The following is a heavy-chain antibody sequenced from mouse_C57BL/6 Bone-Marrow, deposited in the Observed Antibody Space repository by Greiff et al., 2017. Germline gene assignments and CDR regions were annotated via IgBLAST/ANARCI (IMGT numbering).Heavy chain of an antibody. V-gene: IGHV1-72*01. J-gene: IGHJ3*01. CDR3: ARSYYGYRGFAY. D-gene: IGHD2-9*01. CDR1: GYTFTSYW. Sequence: QVQLKQPGAELVKPGASVKLSCKASGYTFTSYWMHWVKQRPGRGLEWIGRIDPNSGGTKYNEKFKSKAILTVDKPSSTAYMQLSSLTSEDSAVYYCARSYYGYRGFAYWGQGTLVTVSA. CDR2: IDPNSGGT.